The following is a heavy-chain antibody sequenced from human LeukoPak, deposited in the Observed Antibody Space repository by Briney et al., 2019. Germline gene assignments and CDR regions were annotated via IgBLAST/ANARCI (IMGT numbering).Heavy chain of an antibody. J-gene: IGHJ4*02. Sequence: SETLSLTCAVYGGSFSGYYWSWIRQPPGKGLEWTGEINHSGSTNYNPSLKSRVTISADTSKNQFSLKLSSVTAADTAVYYCATTFGGTLPDYWGQGTLVTVSS. CDR1: GGSFSGYY. CDR3: ATTFGGTLPDY. CDR2: INHSGST. V-gene: IGHV4-34*01. D-gene: IGHD3-16*01.